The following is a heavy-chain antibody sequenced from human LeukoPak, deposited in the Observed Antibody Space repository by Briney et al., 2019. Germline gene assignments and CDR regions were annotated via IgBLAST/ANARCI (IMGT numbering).Heavy chain of an antibody. J-gene: IGHJ4*02. Sequence: SQTLSLTCAISGDSVSSNGAAWDWIRQSPSRGLQWLGRTYYRSQQWYSDYAPSVKGRITINADTSQNQFSLHLNSVTPEDTAVYYCGRETDFGVVTNWGQGTLVTVSS. CDR2: TYYRSQQWYS. D-gene: IGHD3-3*01. CDR3: GRETDFGVVTN. V-gene: IGHV6-1*01. CDR1: GDSVSSNGAA.